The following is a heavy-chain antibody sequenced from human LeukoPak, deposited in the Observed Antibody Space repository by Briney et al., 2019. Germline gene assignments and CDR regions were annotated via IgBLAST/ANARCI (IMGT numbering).Heavy chain of an antibody. CDR2: IYYSGST. CDR1: GGSISSGGYY. D-gene: IGHD3-22*01. Sequence: PSETLSLTCTVSGGSISSGGYYWSWIRQHPGKGLEWIGYIYYSGSTYYNPSLKSRVTMSVDTSKNQFSLKLSSVTAADTAVYYCASRTQYYYDSSGANWFDPWGQGTLVTVSS. V-gene: IGHV4-31*03. CDR3: ASRTQYYYDSSGANWFDP. J-gene: IGHJ5*02.